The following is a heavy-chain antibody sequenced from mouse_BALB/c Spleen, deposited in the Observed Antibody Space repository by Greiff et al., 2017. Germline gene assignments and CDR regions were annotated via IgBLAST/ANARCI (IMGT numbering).Heavy chain of an antibody. Sequence: VQLQQPGAELVKPGTSVKLSCKASGYNFTSYWINWVKLRLGQGLEWIGDIYPGSGSTNYNEKFKSKATLTVDTSSSTAYMPFSSLASEDSALYYCAKGTTAFAYWGQGTLVTVSA. CDR3: AKGTTAFAY. V-gene: IGHV1-55*01. CDR2: IYPGSGST. J-gene: IGHJ3*01. CDR1: GYNFTSYW. D-gene: IGHD1-2*01.